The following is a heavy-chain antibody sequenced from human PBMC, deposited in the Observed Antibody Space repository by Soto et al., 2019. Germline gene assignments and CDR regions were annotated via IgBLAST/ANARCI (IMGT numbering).Heavy chain of an antibody. CDR1: GYTFTSYG. CDR3: ARDQGKAVAGTKVYYYGMDV. D-gene: IGHD6-19*01. V-gene: IGHV1-18*01. J-gene: IGHJ6*02. Sequence: GGSVKVSCKASGYTFTSYGISWVRQAPGQGLEWVGWISAYNGNTNYAQKLQGRVTMTTDTSTSTAYMELRSLRSDDTAVYYCARDQGKAVAGTKVYYYGMDVWGQGTTVTVSS. CDR2: ISAYNGNT.